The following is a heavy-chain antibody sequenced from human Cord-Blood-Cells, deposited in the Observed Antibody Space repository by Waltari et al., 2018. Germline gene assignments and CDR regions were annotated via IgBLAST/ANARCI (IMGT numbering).Heavy chain of an antibody. J-gene: IGHJ2*01. CDR1: GYYISSGYY. V-gene: IGHV4-38-2*01. CDR3: ASIGTRHWYFDL. Sequence: QVQLQESGPGLVQPSETLSLTCAVSGYYISSGYYWGWIRQPPGKGLEWIGSIYHSGSTYYNPSLKSRVTISVDTSKNQFSLKLSSVTAADTAVYYCASIGTRHWYFDLWGRGTLVTVSS. D-gene: IGHD6-6*01. CDR2: IYHSGST.